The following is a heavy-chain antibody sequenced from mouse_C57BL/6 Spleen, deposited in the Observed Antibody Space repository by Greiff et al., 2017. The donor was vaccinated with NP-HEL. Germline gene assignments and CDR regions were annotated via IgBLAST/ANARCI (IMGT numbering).Heavy chain of an antibody. CDR1: GYAFTNYL. Sequence: QVQLKQSGAELVRPGTSVKVSCKASGYAFTNYLIEWVKQRPGQGLEWIGVINPGSGGTNYNEKFKGKATLTADKSSSTAYMQLSSLTSEDSAVYVCARDGSSYEGFDYWGQGTTLTVSS. CDR3: ARDGSSYEGFDY. V-gene: IGHV1-54*01. J-gene: IGHJ2*01. CDR2: INPGSGGT. D-gene: IGHD1-1*01.